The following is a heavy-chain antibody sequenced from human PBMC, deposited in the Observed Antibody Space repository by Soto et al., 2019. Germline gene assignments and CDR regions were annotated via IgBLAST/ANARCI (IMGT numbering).Heavy chain of an antibody. J-gene: IGHJ2*01. CDR2: IIPILGIA. D-gene: IGHD2-21*01. Sequence: QVQLVQSGAEVKKPGSSVKVSCKASGGTFSSYTISWVRQAPGQGLEWMGRIIPILGIANYAQKFQGRVTINADKSTSTAYMELSSLRSEDTAVYYCARSGGDIWDFDLWGRGTLVTVSS. CDR3: ARSGGDIWDFDL. V-gene: IGHV1-69*02. CDR1: GGTFSSYT.